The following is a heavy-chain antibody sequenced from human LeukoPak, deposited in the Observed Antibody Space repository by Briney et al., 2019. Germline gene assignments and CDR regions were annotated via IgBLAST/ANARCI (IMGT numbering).Heavy chain of an antibody. CDR2: ISSSSTV. Sequence: GGSQTLSCAASGVSFRTDNIRSVPQTPHKGLEWVSYISSSSTVYYADSVKGRFTISRDNAKNSLYLQMNSLRDEDTAVYYCARESSAIDYWGQGTLVTVSS. CDR3: ARESSAIDY. V-gene: IGHV3-48*02. CDR1: GVSFRTDN. J-gene: IGHJ4*02. D-gene: IGHD6-6*01.